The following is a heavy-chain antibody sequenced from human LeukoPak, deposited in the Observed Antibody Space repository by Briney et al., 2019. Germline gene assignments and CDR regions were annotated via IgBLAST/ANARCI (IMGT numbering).Heavy chain of an antibody. CDR2: VYHSGST. CDR1: GGSISSNNW. V-gene: IGHV4-4*02. CDR3: ARDSGRGYSFNYGY. D-gene: IGHD5-18*01. J-gene: IGHJ4*02. Sequence: SGTLSLTCAVSGGSISSNNWWSWVRQPPGKGLEWIGEVYHSGSTNYNPSLKSRVAISVDMSKNQFSLRLSSVTAADTAVYYCARDSGRGYSFNYGYWGQGTLVTVSS.